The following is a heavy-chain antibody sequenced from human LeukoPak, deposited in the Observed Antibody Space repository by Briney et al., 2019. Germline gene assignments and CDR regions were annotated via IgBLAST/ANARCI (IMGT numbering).Heavy chain of an antibody. CDR2: INHSGST. V-gene: IGHV4-34*01. D-gene: IGHD6-19*01. Sequence: PSETLSLTCAVYGGSFSGYYWSWIRQPPGKGLEWIGEINHSGSTNYNPSLKSRVTISVDTSKNQFSLKLSSVTAADTAVYYCARGPAVAGPQTFDYWGQGTLVTVSS. J-gene: IGHJ4*02. CDR3: ARGPAVAGPQTFDY. CDR1: GGSFSGYY.